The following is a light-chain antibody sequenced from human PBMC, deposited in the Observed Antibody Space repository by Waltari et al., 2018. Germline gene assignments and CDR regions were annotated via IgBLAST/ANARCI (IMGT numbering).Light chain of an antibody. CDR3: ATWDDSLSAVV. V-gene: IGLV1-51*01. CDR1: SSNIGSHY. J-gene: IGLJ2*01. CDR2: DNN. Sequence: QSVLTQPPSVSAPPGQKVTISCSGSSSNIGSHYVFWYQQLPRTAPKLLIYDNNKRPSGIPDRFSGSKSGTSATLGITGLQTGDEADYYCATWDDSLSAVVFGGGTKLAVL.